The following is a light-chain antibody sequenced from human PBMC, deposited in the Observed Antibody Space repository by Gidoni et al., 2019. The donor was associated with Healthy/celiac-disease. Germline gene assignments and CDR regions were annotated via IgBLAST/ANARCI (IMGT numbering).Light chain of an antibody. CDR2: DAS. Sequence: DIQMTQSPSSLSASVGDRVTITCQASQDISNYLNWYKQKPGKVPKLLIYDASNLETGVPSRFSGSGSGTDFTFTISSLQPEDIATYYCQQYDNLPLTFGPGTKVDIK. V-gene: IGKV1-33*01. J-gene: IGKJ3*01. CDR1: QDISNY. CDR3: QQYDNLPLT.